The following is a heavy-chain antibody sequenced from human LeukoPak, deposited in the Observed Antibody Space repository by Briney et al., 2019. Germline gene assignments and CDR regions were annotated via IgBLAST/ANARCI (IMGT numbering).Heavy chain of an antibody. CDR1: GGSISNNY. CDR2: IYTSGST. D-gene: IGHD3-22*01. CDR3: ARGYYYDSLDAFNI. J-gene: IGHJ3*02. V-gene: IGHV4-4*07. Sequence: PSETLSLTCTVSGGSISNNYWSCIRQSAGKGLEWIGRIYTSGSTNYNPSLKSRVTISVDKSKNQFSLKLSSVTAADTAVYYCARGYYYDSLDAFNIWGQGTMVTVSS.